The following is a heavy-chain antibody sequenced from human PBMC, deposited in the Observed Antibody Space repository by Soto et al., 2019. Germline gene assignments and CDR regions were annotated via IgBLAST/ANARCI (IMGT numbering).Heavy chain of an antibody. CDR3: ASRDPGTSVDY. D-gene: IGHD1-7*01. CDR1: GYSISSGYY. V-gene: IGHV4-38-2*01. Sequence: SETLSLTCAVSGYSISSGYYWGWVRQPPGQGLEWIGEIYRTGSTNYNPSLKSRVTISLDKSENQFSLKVTSLTAAETAVYYCASRDPGTSVDYWGQGTLVTVSS. J-gene: IGHJ4*02. CDR2: IYRTGST.